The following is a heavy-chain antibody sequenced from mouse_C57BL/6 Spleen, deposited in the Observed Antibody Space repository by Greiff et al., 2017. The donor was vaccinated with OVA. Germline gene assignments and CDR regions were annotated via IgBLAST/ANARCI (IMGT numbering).Heavy chain of an antibody. Sequence: QVQLQQPGAELVKPGASVKMSCKASGYTFTSYWITWVKQRPGQGLEWIGDIYPGSGSTNYNEKFKSKATLTVDTSSSTAYMQLSSLTSEDSAVYYCANYYGSSHCGYCDVWGTGTTVTVAS. D-gene: IGHD1-1*01. J-gene: IGHJ1*03. CDR3: ANYYGSSHCGYCDV. V-gene: IGHV1-55*01. CDR1: GYTFTSYW. CDR2: IYPGSGST.